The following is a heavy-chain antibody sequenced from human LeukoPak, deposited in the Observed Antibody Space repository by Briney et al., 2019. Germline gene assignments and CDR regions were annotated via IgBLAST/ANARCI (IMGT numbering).Heavy chain of an antibody. CDR2: INHSGST. D-gene: IGHD6-19*01. CDR3: ARGATTRIAVAGFDP. V-gene: IGHV4-34*01. Sequence: SETLSLTCAVYGGSFSGYYWSWIRQPPGKGLEWIGEINHSGSTNYNPSLKSRVTISVDTSKNQFSLKLSSVTAADTAVYDCARGATTRIAVAGFDPWGQGTLVTVSS. J-gene: IGHJ5*02. CDR1: GGSFSGYY.